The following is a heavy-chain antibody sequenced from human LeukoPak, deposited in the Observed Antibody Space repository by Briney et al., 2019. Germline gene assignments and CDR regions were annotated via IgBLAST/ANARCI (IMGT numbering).Heavy chain of an antibody. CDR2: IWYDGSNK. D-gene: IGHD3-22*01. CDR1: GFTFSSYA. Sequence: GGSLRLSCAASGFTFSSYAMHWVRQAPGKGLEWVAVIWYDGSNKYYADSVKGRFTISRDNSKNTMYLQMNSLRAEDTAVYYCARGRTDSSVYYFDYWGQGTLVTVSS. V-gene: IGHV3-33*08. CDR3: ARGRTDSSVYYFDY. J-gene: IGHJ4*02.